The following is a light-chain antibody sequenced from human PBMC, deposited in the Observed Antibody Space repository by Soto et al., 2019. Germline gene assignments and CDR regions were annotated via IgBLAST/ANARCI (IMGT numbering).Light chain of an antibody. Sequence: EIVLTQSAVTLSLSPGERATLSFMASQSLSSSYFAWYQHKPGQGPRLLIYGAFTRATGIPDRFSGSGSGTDFTLTISRLEPEDFAVYYCQQHETLITFGQGTRLEIK. CDR3: QQHETLIT. CDR2: GAF. V-gene: IGKV3-20*01. CDR1: QSLSSSY. J-gene: IGKJ5*01.